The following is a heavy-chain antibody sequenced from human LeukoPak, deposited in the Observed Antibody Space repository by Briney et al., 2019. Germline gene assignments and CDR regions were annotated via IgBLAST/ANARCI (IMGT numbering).Heavy chain of an antibody. CDR3: ARGRFTRSYSYGQGYFDP. J-gene: IGHJ2*01. V-gene: IGHV4-34*01. CDR1: GESFSGYY. CDR2: INHSGST. D-gene: IGHD5-18*01. Sequence: SETLSLTCAVYGESFSGYYWSWIRQPPGKGPEWIGEINHSGSTNYNPSLKSRVTISIDTSKNQFSLKLSSVTAADTAVYYCARGRFTRSYSYGQGYFDPWGRGTLVTVSS.